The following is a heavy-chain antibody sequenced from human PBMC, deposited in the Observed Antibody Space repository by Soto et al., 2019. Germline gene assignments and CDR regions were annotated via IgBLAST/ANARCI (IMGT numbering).Heavy chain of an antibody. Sequence: SVKVSCKASGYTFSDYYLHWVRQAPGQGLEWMGWISPNSGATEYAPKFQGRVTMTTDTSISTAFLKLASLRPDDTAIYYCARGSRTQLWLTFDHWGQGTLVTVSS. CDR1: GYTFSDYY. V-gene: IGHV1-2*02. D-gene: IGHD2-21*01. J-gene: IGHJ4*02. CDR3: ARGSRTQLWLTFDH. CDR2: ISPNSGAT.